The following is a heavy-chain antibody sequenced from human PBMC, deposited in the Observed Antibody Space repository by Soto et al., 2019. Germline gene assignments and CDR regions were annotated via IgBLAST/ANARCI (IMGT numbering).Heavy chain of an antibody. V-gene: IGHV3-30-3*01. CDR2: ISYDGSNK. CDR1: GFTFSSYA. CDR3: ARENDVVVTAIQVHYYYGMDV. Sequence: GGSLKLSCAASGFTFSSYAMHWVRQAPGKGLEWVAVISYDGSNKYYADSVKGRFTISRDNSKNTLYLQMNSLRAEDTAVYYCARENDVVVTAIQVHYYYGMDVWGQGTTVTVSS. J-gene: IGHJ6*02. D-gene: IGHD2-21*02.